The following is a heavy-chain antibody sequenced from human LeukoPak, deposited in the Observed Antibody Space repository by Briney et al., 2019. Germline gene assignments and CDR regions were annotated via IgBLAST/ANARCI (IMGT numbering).Heavy chain of an antibody. D-gene: IGHD5-24*01. V-gene: IGHV1-2*02. CDR3: ARDNSMAEFDY. Sequence: ASVKVSFKASGYSFIDNYLHWVRQAPGQGLEWMGWINPKNGGTNYVQKFQGRVTMTRDTTISTGYLEVSRLTSDDTAMYYCARDNSMAEFDYWGQGTLVTVSS. CDR2: INPKNGGT. J-gene: IGHJ4*02. CDR1: GYSFIDNY.